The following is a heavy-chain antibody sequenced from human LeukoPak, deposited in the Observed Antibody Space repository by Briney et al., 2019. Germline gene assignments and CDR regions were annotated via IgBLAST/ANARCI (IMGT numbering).Heavy chain of an antibody. Sequence: GASVKVSCKGPRVTFTSYGISWVRQAPGQGLEWMGWISAYNGNTNYAQKLQGRVTMTTDTSTSTAYMELRSLRSDDTAVYYRARDGSRIAAAGTNHFHYWGQGTLVTVSS. V-gene: IGHV1-18*01. CDR1: RVTFTSYG. CDR2: ISAYNGNT. D-gene: IGHD6-13*01. J-gene: IGHJ4*02. CDR3: ARDGSRIAAAGTNHFHY.